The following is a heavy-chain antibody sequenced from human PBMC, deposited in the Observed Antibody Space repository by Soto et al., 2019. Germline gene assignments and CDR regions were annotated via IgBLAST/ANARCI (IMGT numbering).Heavy chain of an antibody. CDR1: GGSISSNRYF. J-gene: IGHJ4*02. Sequence: QLQLQESGPGLVKPSETLSLTCTVSGGSISSNRYFWDWVRQPPGKGLEWIGSIYYSGSTNYNPSLKGRVTISVDTAKTQFFLKLTSATAADTAVYYCARHDIGATMVDDWGQGTLVTVSS. V-gene: IGHV4-39*01. CDR3: ARHDIGATMVDD. D-gene: IGHD5-12*01. CDR2: IYYSGST.